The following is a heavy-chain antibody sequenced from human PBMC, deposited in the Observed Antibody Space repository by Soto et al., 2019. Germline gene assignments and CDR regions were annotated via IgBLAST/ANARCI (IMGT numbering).Heavy chain of an antibody. D-gene: IGHD1-26*01. Sequence: EVQLLESGGGLVQPGGSLRLSCAASGFTFSSFAMNWVRQAPGKGLEWVSGITGGGDNTFYADSVKGRFTISRVQSKNTVYLQMNSLRAEDTAVYYCVKKIAGTTTSGAYWYFDLWDRGTLVTVSS. CDR3: VKKIAGTTTSGAYWYFDL. V-gene: IGHV3-23*01. CDR2: ITGGGDNT. CDR1: GFTFSSFA. J-gene: IGHJ2*01.